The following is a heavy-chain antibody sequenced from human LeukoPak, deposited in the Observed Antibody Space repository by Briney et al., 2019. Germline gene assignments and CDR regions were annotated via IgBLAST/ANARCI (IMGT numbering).Heavy chain of an antibody. Sequence: GGSLRLSCAASGFTFSSYSMNWVRQAPGKGLEWVANIKQDGSEKYYVDSVKGRFTISRDNAKNSLYLQMNSLRAEDTAVYYCARLASYFDYWGQGTLVTVSS. CDR2: IKQDGSEK. CDR3: ARLASYFDY. CDR1: GFTFSSYS. J-gene: IGHJ4*02. V-gene: IGHV3-7*03.